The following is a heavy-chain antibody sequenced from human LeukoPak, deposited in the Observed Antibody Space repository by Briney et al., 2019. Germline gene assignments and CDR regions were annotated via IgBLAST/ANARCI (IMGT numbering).Heavy chain of an antibody. V-gene: IGHV4-59*01. CDR1: GGSISSYY. CDR2: IYYSGYT. Sequence: SETLSLTCTVSGGSISSYYWSWTRQPPGKGLEWIGCIYYSGYTNYKSSLKGRVTISVDTSKNQFSLKLSSVTAADTAVYYCARTTMVRGTYYMDVWGKGTTVTVSS. D-gene: IGHD3-10*01. J-gene: IGHJ6*03. CDR3: ARTTMVRGTYYMDV.